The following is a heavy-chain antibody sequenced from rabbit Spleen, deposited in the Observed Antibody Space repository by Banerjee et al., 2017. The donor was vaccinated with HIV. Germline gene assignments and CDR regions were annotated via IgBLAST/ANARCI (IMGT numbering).Heavy chain of an antibody. CDR1: GFSFSSNYW. Sequence: QEQLEESGGDLVKPEGSLTLTCTASGFSFSSNYWICWVRQAPGKGLEWIACIDAGSSGSTAYASWAKGRFTISKTSSTTVTLQMTSLTAADTATYFCARGGGGDTNAPLSYLHLWGQGTLVTVS. V-gene: IGHV1S45*01. D-gene: IGHD2-1*01. J-gene: IGHJ4*01. CDR2: IDAGSSGST. CDR3: ARGGGGDTNAPLSYLHL.